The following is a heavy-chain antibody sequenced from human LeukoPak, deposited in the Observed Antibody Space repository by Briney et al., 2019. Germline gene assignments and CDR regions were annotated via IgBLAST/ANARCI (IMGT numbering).Heavy chain of an antibody. CDR1: GFTFSSYG. D-gene: IGHD2-15*01. Sequence: GGSLRLSCAASGFTFSSYGMSWVRQAPGKELEWVPAISGGGGSTYYADSVKGRFTISRDNSKNTLYLQMNSLRAEDTAVYYCAKGAVVVAATLFDYWGQGTLVTVSS. V-gene: IGHV3-23*01. J-gene: IGHJ4*02. CDR3: AKGAVVVAATLFDY. CDR2: ISGGGGST.